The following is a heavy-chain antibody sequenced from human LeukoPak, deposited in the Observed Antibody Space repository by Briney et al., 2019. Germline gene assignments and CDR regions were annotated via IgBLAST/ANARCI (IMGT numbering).Heavy chain of an antibody. CDR1: GFTFSSYA. Sequence: GGSLRLSCAASGFTFSSYAMHWVRQAPGKGLEWVAVISYDGSNKYYADSVKGRFTISRDNSKNTLFLHMNTLRAEDTAIYYCAKDRTVGASYWYFDLWGRGTLVTVSS. CDR3: AKDRTVGASYWYFDL. J-gene: IGHJ2*01. CDR2: ISYDGSNK. D-gene: IGHD1-26*01. V-gene: IGHV3-30-3*01.